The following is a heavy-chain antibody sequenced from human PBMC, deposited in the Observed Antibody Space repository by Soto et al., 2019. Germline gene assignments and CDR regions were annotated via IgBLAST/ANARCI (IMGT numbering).Heavy chain of an antibody. CDR1: GFTFSSYS. CDR3: ARDLSIAADDLP. V-gene: IGHV3-21*01. J-gene: IGHJ5*02. CDR2: ISSSSSYI. Sequence: GSLRLSCAASGFTFSSYSMNWVRQAPGKGLEWVSSISSSSSYIYYADSVKGRFTISRDNAKNSLYLQMNSLRAEDTAVYYCARDLSIAADDLPWGQGTLVTVSS. D-gene: IGHD6-13*01.